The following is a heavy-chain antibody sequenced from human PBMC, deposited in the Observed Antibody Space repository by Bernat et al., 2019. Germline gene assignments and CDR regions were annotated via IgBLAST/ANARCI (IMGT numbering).Heavy chain of an antibody. CDR2: ISSISSYT. CDR3: ARTDSQYGDYPSDAFDI. D-gene: IGHD4-17*01. J-gene: IGHJ3*02. CDR1: GFTFSDYY. V-gene: IGHV3-11*06. Sequence: QVQLVDSGGGLVKPGGSLRLSCAASGFTFSDYYMSWIRQAPGKGLEWVSYISSISSYTNYADSVKGRFTISRDNAKNSLYLQMNSLRAEDTAVYYCARTDSQYGDYPSDAFDIWGQGTMVTVSS.